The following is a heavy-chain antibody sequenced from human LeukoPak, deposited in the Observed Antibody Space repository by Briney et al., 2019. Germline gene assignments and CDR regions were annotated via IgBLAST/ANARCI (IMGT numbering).Heavy chain of an antibody. V-gene: IGHV3-30*04. CDR2: ISYDGSNK. J-gene: IGHJ4*02. CDR3: ARDPKGYGSGRGYFDY. CDR1: GFTFSSYA. D-gene: IGHD3-10*01. Sequence: QPGRSLRLSCAASGFTFSSYAMHWVRQAPGKGLEWVEVISYDGSNKYYADSVKGRFTISRDNSKNTLYLQMNSLRAEDTAVYYCARDPKGYGSGRGYFDYWGQGTLVTVSS.